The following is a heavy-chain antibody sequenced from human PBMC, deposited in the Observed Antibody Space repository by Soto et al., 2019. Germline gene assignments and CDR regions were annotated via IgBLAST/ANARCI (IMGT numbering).Heavy chain of an antibody. J-gene: IGHJ4*02. CDR3: ARLGYYDSSGYYVGY. CDR2: VHDSWGS. D-gene: IGHD3-22*01. CDR1: GGSISNYY. Sequence: PSEPMPLTSTVSGGSISNYYWRWFRTKEGKGLEWIGYVHDSWGSNYNPSLKSRVTISVDTSKNQFSLKLSSATAADTAVYYCARLGYYDSSGYYVGYWGQGTLVTV. V-gene: IGHV4-59*08.